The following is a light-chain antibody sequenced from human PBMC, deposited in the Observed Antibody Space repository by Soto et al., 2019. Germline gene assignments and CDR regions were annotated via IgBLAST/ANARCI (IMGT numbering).Light chain of an antibody. V-gene: IGLV2-14*01. J-gene: IGLJ1*01. CDR2: DVS. CDR1: SSDIGGYKY. Sequence: QSVLTQPARLSGSTGQSITIFCTGTSSDIGGYKYVSWYQQHPGKAPKLMIYDVSNRPSGVSNRFSGSKSGNTATLTISGLQGEDEAEYYCSSYTGGSTYVFGTGTKVTVL. CDR3: SSYTGGSTYV.